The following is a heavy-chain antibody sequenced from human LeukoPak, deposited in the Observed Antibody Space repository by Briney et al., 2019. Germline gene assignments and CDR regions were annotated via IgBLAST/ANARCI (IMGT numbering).Heavy chain of an antibody. Sequence: PSETLSLTCTVSGGSISSYYWSWSRQPPGKGLEWIGYIYYSGSTNYNPSLKSRVTISVDTSKNQFSLKLSSVTAADTAVYYCARRRYFDLWGRGTLVTVSS. CDR1: GGSISSYY. CDR2: IYYSGST. J-gene: IGHJ2*01. CDR3: ARRRYFDL. V-gene: IGHV4-59*08.